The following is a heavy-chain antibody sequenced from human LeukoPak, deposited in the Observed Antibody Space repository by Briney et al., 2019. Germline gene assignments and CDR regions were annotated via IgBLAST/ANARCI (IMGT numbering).Heavy chain of an antibody. D-gene: IGHD2-2*01. J-gene: IGHJ3*02. V-gene: IGHV4-31*03. CDR3: ATPYCSSISCLDVFNM. Sequence: PSQTLSLTCNVSGVSVSDGRYYWTWIRQHSGKGLEWIGYKYYSGSAKCNPSLKSRLTISIDTSKNQFSLQLSSVTAADTATYYCATPYCSSISCLDVFNMWGQGTRVTVSS. CDR2: KYYSGSA. CDR1: GVSVSDGRYY.